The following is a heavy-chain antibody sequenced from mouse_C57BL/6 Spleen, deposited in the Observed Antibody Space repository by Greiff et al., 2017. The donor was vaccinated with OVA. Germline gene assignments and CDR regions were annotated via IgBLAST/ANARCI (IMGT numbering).Heavy chain of an antibody. Sequence: VKLQESGAELVRPGASVTLSCKASGYTFTDYEMHWVKQTPVHGLEWIGAIDPETGGTAYNQKFKGKAILTADKSSSTAYMELRSLTSEDSAVYYCTSPNLITTVPDYWGQGTSVTVSS. CDR2: IDPETGGT. CDR1: GYTFTDYE. J-gene: IGHJ4*01. CDR3: TSPNLITTVPDY. D-gene: IGHD1-1*01. V-gene: IGHV1-15*01.